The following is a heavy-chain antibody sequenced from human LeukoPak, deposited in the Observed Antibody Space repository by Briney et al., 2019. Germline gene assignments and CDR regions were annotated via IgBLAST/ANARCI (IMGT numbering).Heavy chain of an antibody. D-gene: IGHD4-17*01. V-gene: IGHV1-18*01. CDR3: ARDPDLGDGNYELDY. J-gene: IGHJ4*02. CDR2: ISAYNGNT. Sequence: ASVKVSCKASGYTFTSYGISWVRQAPGQGLEWMGWISAYNGNTNYAQKLQGRVTMTTDTSTSTAYMELRSLRSDDTAVYYCARDPDLGDGNYELDYWGQGTLVTVSS. CDR1: GYTFTSYG.